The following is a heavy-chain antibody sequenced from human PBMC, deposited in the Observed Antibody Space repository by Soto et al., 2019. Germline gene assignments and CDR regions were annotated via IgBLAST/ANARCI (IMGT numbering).Heavy chain of an antibody. CDR2: IYHSGST. CDR3: ASSILRYFDWSQNSGGDY. V-gene: IGHV4-4*02. J-gene: IGHJ4*01. Sequence: PSETLSLTCAVSGGSISSSNWWSWVRQPPGKGLEWIGEIYHSGSTNYNPSLKSRVTISVDKSKDQFSLKLSSVTAADTAVYYCASSILRYFDWSQNSGGDYWGHGTLVTVSS. CDR1: GGSISSSNW. D-gene: IGHD3-9*01.